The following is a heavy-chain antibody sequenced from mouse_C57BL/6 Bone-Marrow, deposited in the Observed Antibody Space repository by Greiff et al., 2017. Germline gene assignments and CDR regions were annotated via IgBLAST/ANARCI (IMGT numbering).Heavy chain of an antibody. J-gene: IGHJ3*01. Sequence: QVQLQQSGAELARPGASVKLSCKASGYTFTSYGISWVKQRTGQGLEWIGEIYPRSGNTYYNEKFKGKATLTADKSSSTAYMELRSLTSEDSAVXFCARYYYGSGLLAYWGQGTLVTVSA. CDR2: IYPRSGNT. CDR3: ARYYYGSGLLAY. CDR1: GYTFTSYG. V-gene: IGHV1-81*01. D-gene: IGHD1-1*01.